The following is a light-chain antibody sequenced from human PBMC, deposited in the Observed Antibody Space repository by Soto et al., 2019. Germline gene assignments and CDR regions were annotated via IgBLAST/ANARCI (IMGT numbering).Light chain of an antibody. V-gene: IGKV1-6*01. CDR1: QDIRSD. CDR3: LQDYNYPLT. J-gene: IGKJ4*01. Sequence: AIQMTQFPSSLSASVGDRVTITCRASQDIRSDLGWYQQRPGKAPKLLIYAASSLQSGVPSRFSGSGSGTDFTLTISSLQPEDFATYYCLQDYNYPLTVGGGTKVDIK. CDR2: AAS.